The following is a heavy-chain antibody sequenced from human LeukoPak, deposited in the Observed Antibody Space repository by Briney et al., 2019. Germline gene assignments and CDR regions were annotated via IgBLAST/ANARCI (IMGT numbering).Heavy chain of an antibody. D-gene: IGHD2-15*01. J-gene: IGHJ3*02. CDR2: INHSGST. CDR1: GGSISSSSYY. CDR3: ARGLGSWWSPTALIGAFDI. V-gene: IGHV4-39*07. Sequence: SETLSLTCTVSGGSISSSSYYWSWIRQPPGKGLEWIGEINHSGSTNYNPSLKSRVTISVDTSKNQFSLKLSSVTAADTAVYYCARGLGSWWSPTALIGAFDIWGQGTMVTVSS.